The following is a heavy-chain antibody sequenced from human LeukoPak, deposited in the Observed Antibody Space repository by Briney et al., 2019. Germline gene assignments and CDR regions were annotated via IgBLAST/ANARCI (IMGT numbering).Heavy chain of an antibody. CDR2: IYSGGST. D-gene: IGHD6-13*01. CDR1: GFTVSSNY. CDR3: ARGSSSWSPYYYYYYMDV. V-gene: IGHV3-53*01. J-gene: IGHJ6*03. Sequence: PGGSLRLSCAASGFTVSSNYMSWVRQAPGKGLEWVSVIYSGGSTYYADSVKGRFTISRDNSKNTLYLQMNSLRAEDTAVYYCARGSSSWSPYYYYYYMDVWGKGTTVTVSS.